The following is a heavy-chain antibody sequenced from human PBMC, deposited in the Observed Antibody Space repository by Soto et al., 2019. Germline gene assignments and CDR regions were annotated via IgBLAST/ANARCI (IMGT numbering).Heavy chain of an antibody. CDR1: GFTFIDAW. J-gene: IGHJ4*02. V-gene: IGHV3-15*01. Sequence: EVQLVESGGGLVKPGGSLLLSCAASGFTFIDAWMSWFRQAPGKGLECVARIKSRARGGTADFAAPVNGRFTISRDDSKNTLSLQMNSLKIGDTAVYYCATGGGGVWGQGALVTVS. CDR2: IKSRARGGTA. D-gene: IGHD3-10*01. CDR3: ATGGGGV.